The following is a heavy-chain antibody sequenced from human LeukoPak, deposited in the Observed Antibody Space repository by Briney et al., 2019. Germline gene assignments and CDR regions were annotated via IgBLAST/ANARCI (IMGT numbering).Heavy chain of an antibody. V-gene: IGHV1-18*01. J-gene: IGHJ4*02. Sequence: ASVKVSCKASGYTFTSYGISWVRQAPGQGLEWMGWISAYNGNTNYAQKLQGRVTMTTDTSTSTAYMELRSLRSDDTAVYYCASLGEMSENHSSGYTPFEYWGQGVLVTVSS. CDR1: GYTFTSYG. CDR2: ISAYNGNT. D-gene: IGHD3-22*01. CDR3: ASLGEMSENHSSGYTPFEY.